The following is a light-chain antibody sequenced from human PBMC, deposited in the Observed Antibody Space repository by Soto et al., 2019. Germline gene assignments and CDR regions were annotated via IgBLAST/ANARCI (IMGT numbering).Light chain of an antibody. CDR1: SSNIGSNS. CDR3: AAWDDSLNGYV. Sequence: QSVLTQPPSASGTPGQRVTISCSGSSSNIGSNSGNWYQQLPGTAPKLLIYSNNQRPSGVPDRFSGSKSVTSASLAISGLQSEDEADYYCAAWDDSLNGYVFGTGTKVTVL. CDR2: SNN. J-gene: IGLJ1*01. V-gene: IGLV1-44*01.